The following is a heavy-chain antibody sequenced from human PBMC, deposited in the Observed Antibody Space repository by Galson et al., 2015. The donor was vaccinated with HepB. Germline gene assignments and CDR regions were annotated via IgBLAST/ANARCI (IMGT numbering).Heavy chain of an antibody. D-gene: IGHD3-22*01. Sequence: SLRLSCAASGSELSRYAMSWVRQAPGKGLESVSTMSSTGGSSYYSNSVKGRFTTSRDNSKNTLYLQMSSLRAEDMTVYYCARTYYGSTGFSKNWYFDLWGRGTLVTVSS. J-gene: IGHJ2*01. CDR2: MSSTGGSS. V-gene: IGHV3-64*01. CDR1: GSELSRYA. CDR3: ARTYYGSTGFSKNWYFDL.